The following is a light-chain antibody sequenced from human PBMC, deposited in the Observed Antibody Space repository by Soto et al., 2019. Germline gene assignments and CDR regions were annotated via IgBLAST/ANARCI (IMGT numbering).Light chain of an antibody. J-gene: IGLJ1*01. CDR1: SSNIGAGYD. CDR2: GNS. V-gene: IGLV1-40*01. CDR3: QSYASSLSGSYV. Sequence: QSVLTQPPSVSGAPGQRVTLSCTGSSSNIGAGYDGHWYQQLPGTAPKLLIYGNSNRPSGVPDRFSGSKSGTSASLAITGLQAEDEADDYGQSYASSLSGSYVFGPGTKVTVL.